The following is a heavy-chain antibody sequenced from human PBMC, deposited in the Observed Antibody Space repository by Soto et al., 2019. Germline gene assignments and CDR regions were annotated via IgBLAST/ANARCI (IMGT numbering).Heavy chain of an antibody. J-gene: IGHJ4*02. CDR3: ARDHDSSGYYYAY. V-gene: IGHV4-31*03. Sequence: SETLSLTCTVSGGSISSGGYYWSWIRQHPGKGLEWIGYIYYSGSTYYNPSLKSRVTISVDTSKNQFSLKLSSVTAADTAVYYCARDHDSSGYYYAYWGQGTLVTVSS. D-gene: IGHD3-22*01. CDR1: GGSISSGGYY. CDR2: IYYSGST.